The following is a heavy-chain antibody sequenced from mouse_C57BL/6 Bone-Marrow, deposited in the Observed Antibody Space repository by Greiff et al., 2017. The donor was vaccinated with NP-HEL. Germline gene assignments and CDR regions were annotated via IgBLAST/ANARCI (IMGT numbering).Heavy chain of an antibody. Sequence: GGGLVQPKGSLKLSCAASGFSFNTYAMNWVRQAPGKGLEWVARIRSKSNNYATYYADSVKDRFTISRDDSENMLYLQMNNLKTEDTAMYYCVRPSYYDYEGYFDVWGTGTTVTVSS. CDR2: IRSKSNNYAT. J-gene: IGHJ1*03. V-gene: IGHV10-1*01. CDR3: VRPSYYDYEGYFDV. D-gene: IGHD2-4*01. CDR1: GFSFNTYA.